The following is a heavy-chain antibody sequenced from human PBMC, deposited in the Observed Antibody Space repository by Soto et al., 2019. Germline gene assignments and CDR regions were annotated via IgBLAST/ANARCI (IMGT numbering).Heavy chain of an antibody. CDR2: TFWNDDK. Sequence: QITLKESGPPLVEPTQTLTLACSFSGFSLSTSGEGVGWIRQPPGKALEWLAVTFWNDDKRYSPSLRSRLTITKDSSKNEVVLTMTNMDPVDTATYYCARRRGATATGGAFDPWGQGTLGTVSS. CDR1: GFSLSTSGEG. D-gene: IGHD4-17*01. CDR3: ARRRGATATGGAFDP. J-gene: IGHJ5*02. V-gene: IGHV2-5*01.